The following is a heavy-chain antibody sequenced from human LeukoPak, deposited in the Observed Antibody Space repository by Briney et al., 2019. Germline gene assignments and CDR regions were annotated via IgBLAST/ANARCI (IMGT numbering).Heavy chain of an antibody. Sequence: PGGSLRLSCATSGFTFSNYAMSWVRQAPGKGLEWVSAISGSGGSTYYADSVKGRFTISRDNSKNTLYLQMNSLRAEDTAVYYCARVPNRNYDYWGQGTLVTVSS. J-gene: IGHJ4*02. V-gene: IGHV3-23*01. CDR1: GFTFSNYA. CDR3: ARVPNRNYDY. D-gene: IGHD1-7*01. CDR2: ISGSGGST.